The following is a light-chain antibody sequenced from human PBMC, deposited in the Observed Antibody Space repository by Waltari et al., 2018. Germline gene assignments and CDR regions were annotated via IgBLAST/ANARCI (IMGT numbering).Light chain of an antibody. CDR2: DVV. J-gene: IGLJ2*01. V-gene: IGLV2-11*01. Sequence: QSALTQPRSVSGSPGQSVTISCSGTSSDFNGYNYVSWYQQLPGKAPKLMIYDVVKRPCGVPDRFSASKSGNTASLTISGLQAEDEADYYCCSYVGSNVVFGGGTKLTVL. CDR1: SSDFNGYNY. CDR3: CSYVGSNVV.